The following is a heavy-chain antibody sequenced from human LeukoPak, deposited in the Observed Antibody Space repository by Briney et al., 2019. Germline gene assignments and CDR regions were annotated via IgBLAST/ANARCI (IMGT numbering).Heavy chain of an antibody. J-gene: IGHJ4*02. CDR1: GGTFSSYA. CDR3: ARVTAEEGSDY. V-gene: IGHV1-69*04. Sequence: SVKVSCKASGGTFSSYAISWVRQAPGQGREWMGRIIPILGIANYAQKFQGRVTITADKSTSTAYMELSSLRSEDTAVYYCARVTAEEGSDYWGQGTLVTVSS. D-gene: IGHD1-14*01. CDR2: IIPILGIA.